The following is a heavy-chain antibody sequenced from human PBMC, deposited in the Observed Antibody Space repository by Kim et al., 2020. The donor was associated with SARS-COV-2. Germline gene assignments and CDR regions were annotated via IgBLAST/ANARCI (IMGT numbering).Heavy chain of an antibody. CDR1: GGSFSGYY. D-gene: IGHD3-10*01. CDR2: INHSGST. J-gene: IGHJ4*02. V-gene: IGHV4-34*01. Sequence: SETLSLTCAVYGGSFSGYYWSWIRQPPGKGLEWIGEINHSGSTNYNPSLKSRVTISVDTSKNQFSLKLSSVTAADTAVYYCARKARGITMVRGALDYWGQGTLVTVSS. CDR3: ARKARGITMVRGALDY.